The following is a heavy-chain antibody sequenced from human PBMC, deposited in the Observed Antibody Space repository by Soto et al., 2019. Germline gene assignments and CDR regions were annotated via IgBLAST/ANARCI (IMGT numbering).Heavy chain of an antibody. V-gene: IGHV4-31*03. CDR1: GGSISSGGYY. CDR2: IYYTGNT. CDR3: ASVGISSSDAFDV. Sequence: QVQLQESGPGLVKPSQTLSLTCTVSGGSISSGGYYWSWIRQQPGKGLEWIGYIYYTGNTYYSPSLQSRVTILVDTSMNQFSLSLSSVTAADTAVYYCASVGISSSDAFDVWGQGTVVTVSS. J-gene: IGHJ3*01. D-gene: IGHD6-6*01.